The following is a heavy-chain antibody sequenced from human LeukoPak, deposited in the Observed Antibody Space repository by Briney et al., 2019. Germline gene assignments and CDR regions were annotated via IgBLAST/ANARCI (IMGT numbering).Heavy chain of an antibody. CDR3: AREGSTSWNFDY. J-gene: IGHJ4*02. CDR1: GYTFTSYD. D-gene: IGHD2-2*01. V-gene: IGHV1-8*01. CDR2: MNPNSGNT. Sequence: GASVKVSCKASGYTFTSYDINWVRQATGQGLEWMGWMNPNSGNTGYAQKFQGRVTMTRNTSISTAYMELSSLRSEDTAVYYCAREGSTSWNFDYWGQGTLVTVSS.